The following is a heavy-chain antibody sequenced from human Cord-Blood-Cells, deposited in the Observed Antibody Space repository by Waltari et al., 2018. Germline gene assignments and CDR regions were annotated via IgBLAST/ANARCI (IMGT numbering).Heavy chain of an antibody. Sequence: QLQLQESGSGLVKPSQTLSLTCAVSAGSISSGGYSWSWIRQPPGKGLEWIGYIYHSGSTYYNPSLKSRVTISVDRSKNQFSLKLSSVTAADTAVYYCARGTNYDFWSGYWFDPWGQGTLVTVSS. CDR1: AGSISSGGYS. CDR2: IYHSGST. CDR3: ARGTNYDFWSGYWFDP. D-gene: IGHD3-3*01. J-gene: IGHJ5*02. V-gene: IGHV4-30-2*01.